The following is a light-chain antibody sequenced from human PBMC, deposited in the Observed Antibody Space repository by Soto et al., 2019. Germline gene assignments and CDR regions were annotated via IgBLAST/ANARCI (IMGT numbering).Light chain of an antibody. CDR1: SSNIGNNY. CDR3: ATWDGSLSAYV. Sequence: QSVLTQPPSVSAAPGQKVTISCSGSSSNIGNNYVSWYQQLPETAPKLLIYDNNKRPSGIPDRFSGSKSGTSATLGITGLQTGDEADYYCATWDGSLSAYVFGTGTKVTVL. V-gene: IGLV1-51*01. CDR2: DNN. J-gene: IGLJ1*01.